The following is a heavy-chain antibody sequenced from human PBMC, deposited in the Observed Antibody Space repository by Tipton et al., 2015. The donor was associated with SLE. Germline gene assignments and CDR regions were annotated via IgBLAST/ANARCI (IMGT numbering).Heavy chain of an antibody. Sequence: QLVQSGGGLVQPGGSLRLSCAASGFTFSNYWMSWVRQAPGTGLEWVANIKQDGSTKTYVDSVKGRFTISRDNAKNSLYLQVSSLRVEDTAVYFCARLKYDLNDRGFDFLGQGTLVTVSS. V-gene: IGHV3-7*01. CDR3: ARLKYDLNDRGFDF. D-gene: IGHD3-3*01. J-gene: IGHJ4*02. CDR1: GFTFSNYW. CDR2: IKQDGSTK.